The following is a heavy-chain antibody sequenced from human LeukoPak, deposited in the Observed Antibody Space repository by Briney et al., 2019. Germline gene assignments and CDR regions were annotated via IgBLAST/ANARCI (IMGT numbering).Heavy chain of an antibody. V-gene: IGHV3-7*01. CDR3: SRAEDY. CDR2: IREGGSDK. CDR1: GFTFSSYW. J-gene: IGHJ4*02. Sequence: GGSLRLSCVASGFTFSSYWMSWVRQAPGKGLEWVANIREGGSDKHYVDSVKGRFTISRDNAKKSLYLQMNSLRAEDTAVYYCSRAEDYWGQGILVTVSS.